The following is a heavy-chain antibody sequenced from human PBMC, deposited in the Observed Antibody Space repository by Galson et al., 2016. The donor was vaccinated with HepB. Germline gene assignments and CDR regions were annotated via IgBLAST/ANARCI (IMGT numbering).Heavy chain of an antibody. Sequence: SLRLSCAASGFSISSYSFNWVRQAPGKGLEWVSHIGSGGSTIFYADPVKGRLTISRDNAKHSLYLQMNRLRDEDTAVYYCARDGGQQLVRWERLRKVYYYYPMDVWGQGTTVTVSS. V-gene: IGHV3-48*02. CDR1: GFSISSYS. J-gene: IGHJ6*02. CDR2: IGSGGSTI. D-gene: IGHD6-13*01. CDR3: ARDGGQQLVRWERLRKVYYYYPMDV.